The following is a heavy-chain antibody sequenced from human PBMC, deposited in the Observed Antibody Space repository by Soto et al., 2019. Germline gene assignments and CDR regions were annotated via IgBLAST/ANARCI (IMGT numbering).Heavy chain of an antibody. CDR3: ARASCTNGVCYRISFDY. CDR1: GYTFTSYY. V-gene: IGHV1-46*01. D-gene: IGHD2-8*01. J-gene: IGHJ4*02. CDR2: INPSGGST. Sequence: ASVKVSCKASGYTFTSYYMHWVRQAPGQGLEWMGIINPSGGSTSYAQKFQGRVTMTRDTSTSTVYMELSSLRSEDTAVYYCARASCTNGVCYRISFDYWGQGTLVTVS.